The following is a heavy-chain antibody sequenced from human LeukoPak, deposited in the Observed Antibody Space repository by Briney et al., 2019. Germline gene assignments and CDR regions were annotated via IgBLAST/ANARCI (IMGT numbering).Heavy chain of an antibody. CDR2: ISSSSSYI. CDR1: GFTFSSYS. D-gene: IGHD3-10*01. Sequence: GGSLRLSCAASGFTFSSYSMNWVRQAPGKGLEWVSSISSSSSYIYYADSVKGRFTISRDNAKNSPYLQTNSLRAEDTAVYYCARDPIKRGYYFDYWGQGTLVTVSS. J-gene: IGHJ4*02. V-gene: IGHV3-21*01. CDR3: ARDPIKRGYYFDY.